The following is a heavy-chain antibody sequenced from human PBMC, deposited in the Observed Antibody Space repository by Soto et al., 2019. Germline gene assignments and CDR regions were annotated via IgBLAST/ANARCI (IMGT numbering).Heavy chain of an antibody. CDR1: GFTFGSNW. CDR2: IKRDGSEK. D-gene: IGHD5-12*01. CDR3: ASLEWESSGYADY. Sequence: GGSLRLSYAASGFTFGSNWMSWVRQAPGKGLEWVANIKRDGSEKYYVDSVKGRFTISRDNAKNTLYLQMNSLRADDTAVYYCASLEWESSGYADYWGQGTQVTVYS. V-gene: IGHV3-7*03. J-gene: IGHJ4*02.